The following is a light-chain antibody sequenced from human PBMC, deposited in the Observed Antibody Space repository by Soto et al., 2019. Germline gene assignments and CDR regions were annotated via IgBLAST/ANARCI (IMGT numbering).Light chain of an antibody. CDR3: CSYAGSYSVV. V-gene: IGLV2-11*01. Sequence: QSVLTQPRSVSGSPGQSVTISCTGTSSDVGGYNYVSWYQQHTGKAPKLMISDVSKRPSGVPDRFSGSKSGNTASLTISGLQAEDEANYYCCSYAGSYSVVFGGGTKLTVL. CDR2: DVS. J-gene: IGLJ2*01. CDR1: SSDVGGYNY.